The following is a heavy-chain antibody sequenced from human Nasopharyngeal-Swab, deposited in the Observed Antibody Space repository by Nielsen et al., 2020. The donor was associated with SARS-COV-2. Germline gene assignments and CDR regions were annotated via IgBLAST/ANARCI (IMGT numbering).Heavy chain of an antibody. V-gene: IGHV4-31*02. D-gene: IGHD1-14*01. Sequence: WIRQPPGKGLEWIGSIYNSGSTHYNPSLKSRVTISADTSKNQFSLKLSSVTAADTAVYYCARDREKDRLRYYGMDVWGQGTTVTVSS. CDR2: IYNSGST. J-gene: IGHJ6*02. CDR3: ARDREKDRLRYYGMDV.